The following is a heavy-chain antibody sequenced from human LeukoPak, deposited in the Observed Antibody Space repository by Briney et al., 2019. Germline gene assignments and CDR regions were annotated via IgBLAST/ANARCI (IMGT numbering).Heavy chain of an antibody. CDR3: ARGSYYYGSGFKDTNWFDP. V-gene: IGHV1-2*04. CDR1: GYTFTGYY. J-gene: IGHJ5*02. CDR2: INPNSGGT. D-gene: IGHD3-10*01. Sequence: GASVKVSCKAFGYTFTGYYMHWVRQAPGQGLEWMGWINPNSGGTNYAQKFQGWVTMTRDTSISTAYMELSRLRSDDTAVYYCARGSYYYGSGFKDTNWFDPWGQGTLVTVSS.